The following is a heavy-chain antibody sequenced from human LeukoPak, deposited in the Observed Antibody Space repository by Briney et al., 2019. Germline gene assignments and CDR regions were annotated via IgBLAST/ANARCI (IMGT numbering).Heavy chain of an antibody. V-gene: IGHV3-74*01. J-gene: IGHJ6*03. CDR1: GFTFSSYA. CDR2: INSDGSST. Sequence: PGGSLRLSCAASGFTFSSYAMSWVRQAPGKGLVWVSRINSDGSSTSYADSVKGRFTISRDNAKNTLYLQMNSLRAEDTAVYYCARDPYYDFWSGLGETRRGGYMDVWGKGTTVTVSS. D-gene: IGHD3-3*01. CDR3: ARDPYYDFWSGLGETRRGGYMDV.